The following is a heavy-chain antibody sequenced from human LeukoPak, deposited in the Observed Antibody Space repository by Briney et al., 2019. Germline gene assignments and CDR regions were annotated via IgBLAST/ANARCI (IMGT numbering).Heavy chain of an antibody. Sequence: PSETLSLTCAVYGGSFSGYYWSWIRQPPGKGLEWIGEINHSGSTNYNPSLKSRVTISVDTSKNQFSLKLSSVTAADTAVYYCATTGWELYDYWGQGTLVTVSS. J-gene: IGHJ4*02. CDR3: ATTGWELYDY. D-gene: IGHD1-26*01. CDR2: INHSGST. CDR1: GGSFSGYY. V-gene: IGHV4-34*01.